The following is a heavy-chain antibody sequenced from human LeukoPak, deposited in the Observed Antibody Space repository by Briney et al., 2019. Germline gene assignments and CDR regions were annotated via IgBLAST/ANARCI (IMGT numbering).Heavy chain of an antibody. CDR1: GFSISDYY. J-gene: IGHJ4*02. V-gene: IGHV4-4*07. Sequence: PGGSLRLSCAASGFSISDYYMSWIRQPAGKGLEWIGRIYTSGSTNYNPSLKSRVTMSVDTSKNQFSLKLSSVTAADTAVYYCARDIGRWLAYFDYWGQGTLVTVSS. D-gene: IGHD6-19*01. CDR2: IYTSGST. CDR3: ARDIGRWLAYFDY.